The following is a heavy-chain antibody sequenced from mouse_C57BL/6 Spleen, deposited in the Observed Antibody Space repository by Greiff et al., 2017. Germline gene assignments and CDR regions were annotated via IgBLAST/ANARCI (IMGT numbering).Heavy chain of an antibody. J-gene: IGHJ1*03. V-gene: IGHV1-82*01. CDR2: IYPGDGDT. Sequence: QVQLQQSGPALVKPGASVKISCKASGYAFSSSWMNWVKQRPGKGLEWIGRIYPGDGDTNYNGKFKGKATLTADKSSSTAYMQLSSLTSEDSAVYFCARGETTVVRWYFDVWGTGTTVTVSS. CDR3: ARGETTVVRWYFDV. CDR1: GYAFSSSW. D-gene: IGHD1-1*01.